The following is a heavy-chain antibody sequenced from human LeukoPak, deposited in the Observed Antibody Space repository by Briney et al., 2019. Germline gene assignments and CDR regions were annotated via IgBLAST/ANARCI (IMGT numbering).Heavy chain of an antibody. J-gene: IGHJ6*02. Sequence: PGGCLSLFCAASGLSISDNYMSWVRQAPGKGLEWVSIIHSGGNIYYADSVKGRFTISRDNSKNTLYLQMNSLRAEDTAVYYCARDRGYAMDVWGQGNTVSVPS. V-gene: IGHV3-53*01. D-gene: IGHD1-1*01. CDR1: GLSISDNY. CDR2: IHSGGNI. CDR3: ARDRGYAMDV.